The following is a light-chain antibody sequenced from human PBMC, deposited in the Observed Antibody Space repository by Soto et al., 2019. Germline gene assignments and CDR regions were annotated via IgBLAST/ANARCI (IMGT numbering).Light chain of an antibody. CDR2: EVS. J-gene: IGLJ3*02. CDR3: YSYAGSNNWV. V-gene: IGLV2-8*01. CDR1: SSDVGGYNY. Sequence: QSALTQPPSASGSPGQSVTISCTGTSSDVGGYNYVSWYQQHPGKAPKLMIYEVSKRPSGVPDRFSGSKSGNTASLTVSGLPAEDEADYHCYSYAGSNNWVFGGGTKLTVL.